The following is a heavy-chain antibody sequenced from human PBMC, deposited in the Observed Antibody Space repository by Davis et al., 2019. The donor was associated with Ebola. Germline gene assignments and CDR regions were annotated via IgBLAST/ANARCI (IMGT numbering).Heavy chain of an antibody. V-gene: IGHV4-59*08. D-gene: IGHD3-22*01. J-gene: IGHJ4*02. CDR1: GGSISSYY. CDR2: IYYSGST. Sequence: TLSLTCTVSGGSISSYYWSWIRQPPGKGLEWIGYIYYSGSTNYNPSLKSRVTISVDTSKNQFSLKLSSVTAADTAVYYCARQPRGYYYDSSGYYGRGYYFDYWGQGTLVTVSS. CDR3: ARQPRGYYYDSSGYYGRGYYFDY.